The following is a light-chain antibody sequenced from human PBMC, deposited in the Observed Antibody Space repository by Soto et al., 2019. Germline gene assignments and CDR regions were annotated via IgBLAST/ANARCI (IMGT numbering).Light chain of an antibody. V-gene: IGLV2-11*01. CDR2: DVS. Sequence: QSVLTQPRSVSGSPRHSVTITCTGTTSDIGGYHYVSWYQQHPDKVPKLLIYDVSERPSGVPDRFSGSTSGNTASLTISGLLTEDEADYYCCSYAGSYSYVFGTGTKVTVL. J-gene: IGLJ1*01. CDR1: TSDIGGYHY. CDR3: CSYAGSYSYV.